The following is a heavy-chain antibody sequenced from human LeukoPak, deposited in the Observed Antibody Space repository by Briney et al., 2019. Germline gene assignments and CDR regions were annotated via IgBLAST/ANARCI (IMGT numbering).Heavy chain of an antibody. J-gene: IGHJ4*02. D-gene: IGHD5-12*01. V-gene: IGHV4-61*02. CDR2: IYTSGST. Sequence: PSQTLSLTCTVSGGSISSGGYYWSWIRQPAGKGLEWIGRIYTSGSTNYNPSLKSRVTISVDTSKNQFSLKLSSVTAADTAVYYCARDDGRDQWLRYDYWGQGTLVTVSS. CDR1: GGSISSGGYY. CDR3: ARDDGRDQWLRYDY.